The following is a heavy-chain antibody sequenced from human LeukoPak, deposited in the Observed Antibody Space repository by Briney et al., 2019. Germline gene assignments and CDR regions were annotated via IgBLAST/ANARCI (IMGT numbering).Heavy chain of an antibody. Sequence: ASVKVSCKASGYTFTSYGISWVRQAPGQGLEWMGWISAYNCNTNYAQKLQGRVTMTTDASTSPGYMELRSLRSDDTAVYYCARVKTTMVREDYWGQGTLVTVSS. D-gene: IGHD3-10*01. CDR1: GYTFTSYG. CDR3: ARVKTTMVREDY. J-gene: IGHJ4*02. CDR2: ISAYNCNT. V-gene: IGHV1-18*04.